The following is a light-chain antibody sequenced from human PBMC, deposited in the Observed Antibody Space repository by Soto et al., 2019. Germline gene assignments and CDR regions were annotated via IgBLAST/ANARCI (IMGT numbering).Light chain of an antibody. CDR1: SGVVSGGHY. CDR3: LLSFSGYYVV. J-gene: IGLJ3*02. V-gene: IGLV7-46*01. CDR2: EPT. Sequence: QAVVTQEPSLTVSPGGTVTLTCGSNSGVVSGGHYPCWFQQKPGQAPRTLIYEPTLKHPGTPARFSGSLLGGKAALTLSGAQPEDEGEYYSLLSFSGYYVVFGGGTKVTVL.